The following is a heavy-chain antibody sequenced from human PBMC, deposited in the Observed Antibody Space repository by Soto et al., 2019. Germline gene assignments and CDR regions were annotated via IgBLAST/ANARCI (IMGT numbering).Heavy chain of an antibody. CDR2: ISGSGGST. V-gene: IGHV3-23*01. D-gene: IGHD5-18*01. Sequence: PGGSLRLSCAASGFTFSSYAMSWVRQAPGKGLEWVSAISGSGGSTYYADSVKGRFTISRDNSKNTLYLQMNSLRAEDTAVYYCAALDTAMVKTAGYWGQGTQVTVSS. CDR1: GFTFSSYA. CDR3: AALDTAMVKTAGY. J-gene: IGHJ4*02.